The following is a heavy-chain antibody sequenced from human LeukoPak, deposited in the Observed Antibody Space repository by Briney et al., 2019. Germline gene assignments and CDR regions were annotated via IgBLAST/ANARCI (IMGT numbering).Heavy chain of an antibody. CDR2: IIPILGIA. Sequence: ASVKVSCKASGGTFSSYAISWVRQAPGQGLEWMGRIIPILGIANYAQKFQGRVTITADKSTSTAYMELSSLRSEDTAVYYCARGGINRELWSWFDPWGQGTLVTVSS. J-gene: IGHJ5*02. CDR3: ARGGINRELWSWFDP. CDR1: GGTFSSYA. V-gene: IGHV1-69*04. D-gene: IGHD5-18*01.